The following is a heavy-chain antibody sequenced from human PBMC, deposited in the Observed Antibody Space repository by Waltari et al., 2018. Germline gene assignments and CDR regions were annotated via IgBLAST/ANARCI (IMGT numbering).Heavy chain of an antibody. D-gene: IGHD5-12*01. CDR2: IYPGDSDT. CDR1: GYSFTSYW. V-gene: IGHV5-51*03. J-gene: IGHJ3*02. Sequence: EVQLVQSGAEVKKPGESLKISCKGSGYSFTSYWIGWVRQMPGKGLEWMGIIYPGDSDTRYSPSFQGQVTISADKSISTAYLQWSSLRSEDTAVYYCAREGMATNHGDAFDIWGQGTMVTVSS. CDR3: AREGMATNHGDAFDI.